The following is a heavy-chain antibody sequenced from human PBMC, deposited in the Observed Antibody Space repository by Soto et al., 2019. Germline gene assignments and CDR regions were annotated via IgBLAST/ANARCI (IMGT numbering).Heavy chain of an antibody. V-gene: IGHV4-30-2*01. CDR3: ARVVSRYCISGTCPPNWFDS. D-gene: IGHD2-15*01. CDR1: GGSLSSGGYS. CDR2: IYHSGST. Sequence: PSETLSLTCAVSGGSLSSGGYSWSWIRQPPGKGLEWIGYIYHSGSTYYTPSLKSRVTISVEMSKNQFSLKLSSVTAADTAVYYCARVVSRYCISGTCPPNWFDSWGQGTLVTVSS. J-gene: IGHJ5*01.